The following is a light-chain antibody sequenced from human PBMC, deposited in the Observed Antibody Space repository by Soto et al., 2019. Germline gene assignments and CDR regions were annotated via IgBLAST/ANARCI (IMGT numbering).Light chain of an antibody. Sequence: QAVLTQPASVSGSPGQSITISCTGTSSDVGGYNYVSWYQQDPGKAPKLMIYDVSNRPSGVSNGFSGSKSGNTASLTISGLQAEDEADYYCSSYASSSTPHVVFGGGTKLTVL. CDR2: DVS. CDR3: SSYASSSTPHVV. CDR1: SSDVGGYNY. V-gene: IGLV2-14*01. J-gene: IGLJ2*01.